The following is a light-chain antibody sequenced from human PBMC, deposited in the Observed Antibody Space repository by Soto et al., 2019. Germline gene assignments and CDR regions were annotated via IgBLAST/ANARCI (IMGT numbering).Light chain of an antibody. J-gene: IGKJ1*01. Sequence: DIPMTQSPSTLSASVGDRVTITCRASQSVSIWLAWYQQKPGQAPNLLIYKASSLQRGVPSRFSGSGSGTEFTLTISSLQPVDFATYSCQQQHEYAAWTFGQGTKVEI. CDR2: KAS. CDR3: QQQHEYAAWT. V-gene: IGKV1-5*03. CDR1: QSVSIW.